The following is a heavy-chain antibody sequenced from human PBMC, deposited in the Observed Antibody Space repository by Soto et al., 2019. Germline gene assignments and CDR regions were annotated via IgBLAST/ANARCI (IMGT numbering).Heavy chain of an antibody. V-gene: IGHV4-39*01. CDR2: IYYSGST. J-gene: IGHJ5*02. Sequence: PSETLSLTCTVSGGSISSSSYYWGWIRQPPGKGLEWIGSIYYSGSTYYNPSLKSRVTISVDTSKNQFSLKLSSVTAADTAVYYCARHLHYDFWSGYYTDNWFDPWGQGTLVTVSS. D-gene: IGHD3-3*01. CDR1: GGSISSSSYY. CDR3: ARHLHYDFWSGYYTDNWFDP.